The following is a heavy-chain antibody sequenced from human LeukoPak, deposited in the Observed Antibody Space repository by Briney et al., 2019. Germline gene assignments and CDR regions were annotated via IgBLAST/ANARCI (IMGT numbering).Heavy chain of an antibody. CDR2: ISAYNGNT. D-gene: IGHD3-22*01. Sequence: ASVKVSCKASGYTFTSYGISWVRQAPGQGLEWMGWISAYNGNTNYAQKFQGRVTMTRDTSTSTVYMELSSLRSEDTAVYYCARDLYHRYYDNSGYAFDYWGQGTLVTVSS. CDR1: GYTFTSYG. CDR3: ARDLYHRYYDNSGYAFDY. J-gene: IGHJ4*02. V-gene: IGHV1-18*01.